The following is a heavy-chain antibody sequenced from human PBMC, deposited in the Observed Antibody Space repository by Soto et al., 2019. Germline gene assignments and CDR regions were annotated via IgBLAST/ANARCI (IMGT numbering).Heavy chain of an antibody. Sequence: NPSETLSLTCSVSGDAISNYYWSWIRQTPGRGLEWIGCVHESGSTDYNPSLKGRVTISLHTSKGQFSLSLRSATAADTATYFCARGTRALITSFFAYWGQG. D-gene: IGHD3-16*01. J-gene: IGHJ4*02. V-gene: IGHV4-59*01. CDR3: ARGTRALITSFFAY. CDR1: GDAISNYY. CDR2: VHESGST.